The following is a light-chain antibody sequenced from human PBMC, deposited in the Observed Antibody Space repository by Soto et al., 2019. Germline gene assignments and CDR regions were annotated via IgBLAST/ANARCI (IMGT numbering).Light chain of an antibody. Sequence: QSVLTQPASVSGSPGQSITISCTGTSSDVGGYNYVSWYQQHPGKAPKLMIYEVSNRPSGVSNRFSGSKSGNTASLPISGLQAEDEADYYCSSYTSSSTLVFGTGTKSPS. V-gene: IGLV2-14*01. CDR2: EVS. CDR1: SSDVGGYNY. J-gene: IGLJ1*01. CDR3: SSYTSSSTLV.